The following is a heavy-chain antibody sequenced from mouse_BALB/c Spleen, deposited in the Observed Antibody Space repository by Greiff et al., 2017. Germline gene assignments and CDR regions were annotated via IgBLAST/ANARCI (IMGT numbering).Heavy chain of an antibody. Sequence: EVKLMESGPSLVKPSQTLSLTCSVTGDSITSGYWNWIRKFPGNKLEYMGYISYSGSTYYNPSLKSRISITRDTSKNQYYLQLNSVTTEDTATYYCAIYNSLYYAMDYWGQGTSVTVSS. CDR1: GDSITSGY. J-gene: IGHJ4*01. CDR2: ISYSGST. D-gene: IGHD1-3*01. CDR3: AIYNSLYYAMDY. V-gene: IGHV3-8*02.